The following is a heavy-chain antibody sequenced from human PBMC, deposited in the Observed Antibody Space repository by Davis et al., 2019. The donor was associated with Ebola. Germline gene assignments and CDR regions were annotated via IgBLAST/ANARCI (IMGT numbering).Heavy chain of an antibody. CDR2: IYYSGNT. D-gene: IGHD3-22*01. CDR1: GDSISSHY. CDR3: VRFGYGAY. J-gene: IGHJ4*02. V-gene: IGHV4-59*11. Sequence: PSETLSLTCTVSGDSISSHYWSWIRQPPGKGLEWIGYIYYSGNTNYNPSLKSRVTISVDTSKSQFSLKLSSVTAADTAVYYCVRFGYGAYWGQGTLVTVSS.